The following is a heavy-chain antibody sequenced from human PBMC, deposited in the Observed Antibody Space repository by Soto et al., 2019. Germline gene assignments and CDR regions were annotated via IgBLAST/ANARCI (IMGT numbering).Heavy chain of an antibody. CDR2: IIPMFGTA. CDR1: GGTFSTYA. V-gene: IGHV1-69*12. J-gene: IGHJ4*02. Sequence: QVQLVQSGAEVKKPESSVKVSCKAPGGTFSTYAISWVRQAPGQGLEWMGGIIPMFGTANYAQRCQHRVTVTADESTNRVYMELSSLRSEATAVYFCASGIQLWLRRINDGYSGWGQGTLVTVSS. D-gene: IGHD5-18*01. CDR3: ASGIQLWLRRINDGYSG.